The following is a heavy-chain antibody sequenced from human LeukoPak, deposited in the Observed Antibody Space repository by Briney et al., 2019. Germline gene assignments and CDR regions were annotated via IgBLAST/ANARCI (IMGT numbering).Heavy chain of an antibody. J-gene: IGHJ5*02. V-gene: IGHV1-18*01. Sequence: GASVKVSCKASGYTFTSYGISWVRQAPGPGLEWMGWICAYNGNTNYAQKLQGRVTMTTDTSTSTAYMELRSLRSDDTAVYYCARVERGGYDSHWFDPWGQGTLVTVSS. CDR2: ICAYNGNT. CDR3: ARVERGGYDSHWFDP. D-gene: IGHD5-12*01. CDR1: GYTFTSYG.